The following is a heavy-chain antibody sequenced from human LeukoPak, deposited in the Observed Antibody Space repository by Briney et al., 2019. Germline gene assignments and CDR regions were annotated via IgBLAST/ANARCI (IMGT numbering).Heavy chain of an antibody. D-gene: IGHD2-21*02. CDR3: ARDRSAYCGGDCYSTYYFDY. Sequence: SETLSLTCTVSGGSISSYYWSWIRQPAGKGLEWIGRIYNSGTINYNPSLKSRVTMSVDTSKNQFSLKLSSVTAADTAVYYCARDRSAYCGGDCYSTYYFDYWGQGTLVTVSS. J-gene: IGHJ4*02. V-gene: IGHV4-4*07. CDR1: GGSISSYY. CDR2: IYNSGTI.